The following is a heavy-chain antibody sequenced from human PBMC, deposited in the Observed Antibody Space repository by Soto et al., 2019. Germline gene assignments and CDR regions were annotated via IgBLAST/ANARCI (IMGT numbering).Heavy chain of an antibody. J-gene: IGHJ5*02. D-gene: IGHD6-19*01. Sequence: QVQLVQSGAEVKKPGSSVKVSCKASGGTFSSYAISWVRQAPGQGLEWMGGIIPIFGTANYAQKFQGRVKMTADKTTSTAYMELSSLRSEDTAVYYCARSRSGTRRYNWFDPWGQGTLVTVSS. CDR2: IIPIFGTA. CDR3: ARSRSGTRRYNWFDP. CDR1: GGTFSSYA. V-gene: IGHV1-69*06.